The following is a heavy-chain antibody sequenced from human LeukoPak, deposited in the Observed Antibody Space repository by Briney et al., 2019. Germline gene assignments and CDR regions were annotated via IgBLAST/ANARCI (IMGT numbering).Heavy chain of an antibody. CDR1: GGSVSDYY. CDR3: ARSLSGSGSPFDY. V-gene: IGHV4-34*01. Sequence: PSETLSLTCTISGGSVSDYYWSWIRQPPGKGLEWIGEINHSGSTNYNPSLKSRVTISVDTSKNQFSLKLSSVTAADTAVYYCARSLSGSGSPFDYWGQGTLVTVSS. J-gene: IGHJ4*02. D-gene: IGHD3-10*01. CDR2: INHSGST.